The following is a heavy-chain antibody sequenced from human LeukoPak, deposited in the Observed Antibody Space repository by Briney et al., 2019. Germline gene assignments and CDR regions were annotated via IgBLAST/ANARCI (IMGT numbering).Heavy chain of an antibody. Sequence: PGGSLRLSCAASGFTFSSYSMNWVRQAPGKGLEGVSSISSSSSYMYYADSVKGRFTISRDNAKNSLYLQMNSLRAEDTAVYYCARVARRYCSGGSCYSDYWGQGTLVTVSS. CDR2: ISSSSSYM. D-gene: IGHD2-15*01. CDR1: GFTFSSYS. CDR3: ARVARRYCSGGSCYSDY. J-gene: IGHJ4*02. V-gene: IGHV3-21*01.